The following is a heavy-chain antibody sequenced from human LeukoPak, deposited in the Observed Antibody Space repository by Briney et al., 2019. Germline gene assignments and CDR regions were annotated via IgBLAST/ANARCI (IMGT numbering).Heavy chain of an antibody. CDR3: ARNPLFQWLVRLKYYYYGMDV. CDR1: GGSFSGYY. D-gene: IGHD6-19*01. J-gene: IGHJ6*02. V-gene: IGHV4-34*01. Sequence: SETLSLTCAVYGGSFSGYYWSWIRQPPGKGLEWIGEINHSGSTNYNPSLKSRVTISVDTSKNQFSLKLSSVTAADTAVYYCARNPLFQWLVRLKYYYYGMDVWGQGTTVTVSS. CDR2: INHSGST.